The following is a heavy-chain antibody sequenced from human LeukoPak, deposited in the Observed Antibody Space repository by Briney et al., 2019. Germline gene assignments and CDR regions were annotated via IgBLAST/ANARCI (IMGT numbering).Heavy chain of an antibody. J-gene: IGHJ3*02. D-gene: IGHD5-12*01. Sequence: PGRSLRLSCAASGFTFSAFAMCLARQAPGKGLEWVAAISYDASNKYYAVSVRGRFTISRDNSRNTLFLQMNSLRADDTAVYYLASGTTDRVATISDAFDIWGQGTVVTVSS. CDR1: GFTFSAFA. V-gene: IGHV3-30-3*01. CDR2: ISYDASNK. CDR3: ASGTTDRVATISDAFDI.